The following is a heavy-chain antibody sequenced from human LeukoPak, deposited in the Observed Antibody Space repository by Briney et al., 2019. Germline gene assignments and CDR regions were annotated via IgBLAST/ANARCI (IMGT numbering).Heavy chain of an antibody. CDR2: IYTSGST. CDR3: ARDLQGAVAGTRYNWFDP. V-gene: IGHV4-4*07. CDR1: GGSISSYY. Sequence: PSETLSLTCTVSGGSISSYYWSWIRQPAGKGLEWIGRIYTSGSTNYNPSLKSRVTMSVDTSKNQFSLKLSSVTAADTAVYYCARDLQGAVAGTRYNWFDPWGQGTPVTVSS. J-gene: IGHJ5*02. D-gene: IGHD6-19*01.